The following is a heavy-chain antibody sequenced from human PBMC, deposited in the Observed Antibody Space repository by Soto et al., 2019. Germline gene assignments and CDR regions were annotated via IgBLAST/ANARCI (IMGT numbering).Heavy chain of an antibody. Sequence: QMQLVESGGGVVQPGRSLRLSCAASGFTFSSYGMHWVRQAPGKGLEWVAVIWYDGSNKYYADTVKSRFTISRDNSKSTLYLQMNSLRAEDTAVYYCARDGADPYYFDYWGQGTLVTVSS. CDR1: GFTFSSYG. CDR2: IWYDGSNK. V-gene: IGHV3-33*01. J-gene: IGHJ4*02. D-gene: IGHD1-26*01. CDR3: ARDGADPYYFDY.